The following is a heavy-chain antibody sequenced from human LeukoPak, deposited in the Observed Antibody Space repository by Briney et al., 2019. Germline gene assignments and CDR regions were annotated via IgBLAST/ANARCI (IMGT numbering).Heavy chain of an antibody. V-gene: IGHV4-61*05. J-gene: IGHJ4*02. CDR1: GGSISSSSYY. D-gene: IGHD5-24*01. CDR2: IYYSGST. Sequence: SETLSLTCTVSGGSISSSSYYWGWIRQPPGKGLEWIGYIYYSGSTNYNPSLKSRVTISVDTSKNQFSLKLSSVTAADTAVYYCARAPLRWLPFDYWGQGTLVTVSS. CDR3: ARAPLRWLPFDY.